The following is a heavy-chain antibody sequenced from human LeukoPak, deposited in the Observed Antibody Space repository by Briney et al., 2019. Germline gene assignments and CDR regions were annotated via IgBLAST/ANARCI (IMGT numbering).Heavy chain of an antibody. CDR3: ARKVVPVGVPAWWFDP. J-gene: IGHJ5*02. Sequence: SQTLSLTCTVSGGSMSSSDYSWTWIRQHPGKGLEWIGYISYNGSTYYRPSLKSRVTISADTSKSQFFLKLTSVTAADTAIYYCARKVVPVGVPAWWFDPWGQGTLVIVSS. CDR2: ISYNGST. D-gene: IGHD2-2*01. CDR1: GGSMSSSDYS. V-gene: IGHV4-31*03.